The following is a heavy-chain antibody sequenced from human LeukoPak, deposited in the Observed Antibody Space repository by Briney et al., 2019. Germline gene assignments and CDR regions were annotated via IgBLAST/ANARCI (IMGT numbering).Heavy chain of an antibody. D-gene: IGHD1-26*01. CDR2: IYPGDSDT. CDR3: ARLADTTS. Sequence: PGESLKISCKGSGYTFTDFWIAWVRPMPGKGLEWMGIIYPGDSDTRYSPSFQGQVTISADKSTTTAYLQWSTLKTSDTAIYFCARLADTTSWGQGTLVTVSS. CDR1: GYTFTDFW. V-gene: IGHV5-51*01. J-gene: IGHJ5*02.